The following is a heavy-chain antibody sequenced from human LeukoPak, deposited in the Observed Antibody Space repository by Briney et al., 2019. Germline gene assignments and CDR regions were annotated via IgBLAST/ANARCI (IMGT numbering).Heavy chain of an antibody. J-gene: IGHJ4*02. V-gene: IGHV4-59*01. Sequence: PSETPSLTCTVSGGSISSYYWSWIRQPPGKGLEWIGYIYYSGSTNYNPSLKSRVTISVDTSKNQFSLKLSSVTAADTAVYYCARDRDYYDSSGYYYWGQGTQVTVSS. CDR2: IYYSGST. D-gene: IGHD3-22*01. CDR3: ARDRDYYDSSGYYY. CDR1: GGSISSYY.